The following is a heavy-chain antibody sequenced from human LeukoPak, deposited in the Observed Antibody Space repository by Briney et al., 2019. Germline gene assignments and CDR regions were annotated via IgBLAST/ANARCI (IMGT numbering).Heavy chain of an antibody. J-gene: IGHJ6*02. CDR1: GFTVSSNY. CDR2: IYSGGST. CDR3: ASGGIAVAAPNYYGMDV. V-gene: IGHV3-66*01. Sequence: PGGSLRLSCAASGFTVSSNYMSWVRQAPGKGLEWVSVIYSGGSTYYADSVKGRFTISRDNSKNTLYLQMNSLRAEDTAVYYCASGGIAVAAPNYYGMDVWGQGTTVTVSS. D-gene: IGHD6-19*01.